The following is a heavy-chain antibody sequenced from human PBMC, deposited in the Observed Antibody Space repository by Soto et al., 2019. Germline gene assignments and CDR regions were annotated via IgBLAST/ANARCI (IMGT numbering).Heavy chain of an antibody. CDR2: INHSGST. D-gene: IGHD2-2*01. CDR1: GVSFSGYY. V-gene: IGHV4-34*01. CDR3: ARLNVDIVVVPAATPSVYYFDY. Sequence: SETLSLTCAVYGVSFSGYYWSWIRQPPGKGLEWIGEINHSGSTNYNPSLKSRVTISVDTSKNQFSLKLSSVTAADTAVYYCARLNVDIVVVPAATPSVYYFDYWGQGTLVTVSS. J-gene: IGHJ4*02.